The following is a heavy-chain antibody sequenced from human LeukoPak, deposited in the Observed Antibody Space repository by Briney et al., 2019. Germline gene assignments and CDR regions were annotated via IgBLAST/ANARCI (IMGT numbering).Heavy chain of an antibody. V-gene: IGHV1-2*02. J-gene: IGHJ4*02. CDR2: INPNSGGT. CDR1: GYTFTGYY. Sequence: ASVKVSCKASGYTFTGYYMHWVRQAPGQGLEWMGWINPNSGGTNYAQKFQGRVTMTRDTSISTAYMELSRLRSDGTAVYYCARLHPGIAAAGKEGFDYWGQGTLVTVSS. D-gene: IGHD6-13*01. CDR3: ARLHPGIAAAGKEGFDY.